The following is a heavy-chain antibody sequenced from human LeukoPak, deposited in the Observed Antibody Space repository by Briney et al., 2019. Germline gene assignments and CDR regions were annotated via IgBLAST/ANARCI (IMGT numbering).Heavy chain of an antibody. Sequence: PSETLSLTCTVSGDSINSSDSYWGWIRQSPGKGLEWIGSIYYTGSTFDKPSLKSRVTISLDTSNNQFSLRVKSVTAADAALYFCARLRRAYSGYSFVDFWGQGTLVTVSS. J-gene: IGHJ4*02. D-gene: IGHD5-12*01. CDR2: IYYTGST. CDR1: GDSINSSDSY. CDR3: ARLRRAYSGYSFVDF. V-gene: IGHV4-39*01.